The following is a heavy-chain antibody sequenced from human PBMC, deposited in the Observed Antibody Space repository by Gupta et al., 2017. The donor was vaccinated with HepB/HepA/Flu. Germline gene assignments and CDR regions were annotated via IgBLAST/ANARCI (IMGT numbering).Heavy chain of an antibody. D-gene: IGHD3-3*01. Sequence: EVHVLESGGTLVQPGGSLRLSCEASGFTFSTESMTWVRQAPGRGLEWVAGITDSSGGTFYADSVKGRFTVTRDNSKNTLYLQMNSLRADDTAEYYCAKVWGGYYFDYWGQGTLVIVS. CDR3: AKVWGGYYFDY. CDR2: ITDSSGGT. V-gene: IGHV3-23*01. CDR1: GFTFSTES. J-gene: IGHJ4*02.